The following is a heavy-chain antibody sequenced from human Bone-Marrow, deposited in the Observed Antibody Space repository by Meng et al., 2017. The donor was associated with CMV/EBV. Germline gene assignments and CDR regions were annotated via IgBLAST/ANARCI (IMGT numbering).Heavy chain of an antibody. CDR3: ARGRSTTVTSPPLDS. J-gene: IGHJ4*02. D-gene: IGHD4-17*01. Sequence: SGYTFTEYYLHWVRQAPGQGLEWMGWINPNIGVTNFAQQFQGRVTMTRDTSITTAYMELSRLMSADTAVYYCARGRSTTVTSPPLDSWGLGTLVTVSS. CDR1: GYTFTEYY. CDR2: INPNIGVT. V-gene: IGHV1-2*02.